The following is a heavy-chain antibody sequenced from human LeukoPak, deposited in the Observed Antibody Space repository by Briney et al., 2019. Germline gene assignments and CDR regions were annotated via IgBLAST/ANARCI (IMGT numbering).Heavy chain of an antibody. CDR3: VRDPKSAVAADWFDP. J-gene: IGHJ5*01. V-gene: IGHV4-39*07. D-gene: IGHD6-19*01. CDR1: GVSISTIGYY. Sequence: SETLSLTCTVSGVSISTIGYYWGWIRQPPGKGLEWIGNIYYSGSTYYNPSLKSRVTISIDTSNNQFSLTLSSVTAADTAVYYCVRDPKSAVAADWFDPWGQGTLVTVSS. CDR2: IYYSGST.